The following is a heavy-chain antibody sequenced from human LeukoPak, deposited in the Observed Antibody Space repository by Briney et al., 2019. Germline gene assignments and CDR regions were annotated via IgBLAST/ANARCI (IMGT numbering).Heavy chain of an antibody. D-gene: IGHD3-16*01. CDR3: ARDSRGGEGYYFDY. Sequence: PGGSLRLSCAASGFTFSTSGMHWVRQAPGKGLEWVAAIWYDGSYKYYADSVKGRFTISRDNSKSTLYLQMNSLRAEDTAVYYCARDSRGGEGYYFDYWGQGTLVTVSS. V-gene: IGHV3-33*01. CDR2: IWYDGSYK. CDR1: GFTFSTSG. J-gene: IGHJ4*02.